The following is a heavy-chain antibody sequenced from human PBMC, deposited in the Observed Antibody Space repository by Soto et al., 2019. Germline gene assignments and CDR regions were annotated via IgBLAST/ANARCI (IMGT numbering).Heavy chain of an antibody. Sequence: QVQLVQSGAEVKKPGSSVKVSCKASGGTFSSYTISWVRQAPGQGLEWMGRIIPILGIANYAQKFQGRVTITADKSTSTAYIELSSLRSEDTAVYYGARDPIAYDLPEDWGQGTLVPVSS. CDR2: IIPILGIA. V-gene: IGHV1-69*08. D-gene: IGHD3-3*01. CDR1: GGTFSSYT. J-gene: IGHJ4*02. CDR3: ARDPIAYDLPED.